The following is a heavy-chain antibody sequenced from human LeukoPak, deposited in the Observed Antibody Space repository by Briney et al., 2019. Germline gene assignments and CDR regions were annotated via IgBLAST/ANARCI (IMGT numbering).Heavy chain of an antibody. J-gene: IGHJ3*02. CDR2: IYGGGST. CDR3: AKDREGSSGWYTDAFDI. D-gene: IGHD6-19*01. Sequence: GGSLRLSCVVSGFTVSNNYMKWVRQAPGKGLEWVSTIYGGGSTYYADSVRGRFTISRDNSKNTLYLQMNSLRAEDTAVYYCAKDREGSSGWYTDAFDIWGQGTMVTVSS. V-gene: IGHV3-53*01. CDR1: GFTVSNNY.